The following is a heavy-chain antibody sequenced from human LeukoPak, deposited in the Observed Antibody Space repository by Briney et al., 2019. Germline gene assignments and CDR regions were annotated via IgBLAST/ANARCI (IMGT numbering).Heavy chain of an antibody. J-gene: IGHJ4*02. Sequence: GGSLRLSCAASAFPFSTYVMSWVRQAPGGGLEWISSISGDGARTYYTNSVKGRFSIFRDNPKNTLFLQVNSLRVEDTAVYYCAKGGLTTPLHYWGQGTLVTVSS. D-gene: IGHD1-14*01. CDR3: AKGGLTTPLHY. CDR2: ISGDGART. CDR1: AFPFSTYV. V-gene: IGHV3-23*01.